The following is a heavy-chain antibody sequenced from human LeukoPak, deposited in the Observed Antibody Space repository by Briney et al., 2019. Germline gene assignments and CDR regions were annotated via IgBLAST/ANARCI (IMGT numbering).Heavy chain of an antibody. V-gene: IGHV3-30*04. CDR2: ISYDGSNK. CDR3: ARGGPVVTATTFDY. J-gene: IGHJ4*02. D-gene: IGHD2-21*02. CDR1: GFTFSSYA. Sequence: PGGSLRLSCAASGFTFSSYAMHWVRQAPGKGLEWVAVISYDGSNKCYADSVKGRFTISRDNSKNTLYLQMNSLRAEDTAVYYCARGGPVVTATTFDYWGQGTLVTVSS.